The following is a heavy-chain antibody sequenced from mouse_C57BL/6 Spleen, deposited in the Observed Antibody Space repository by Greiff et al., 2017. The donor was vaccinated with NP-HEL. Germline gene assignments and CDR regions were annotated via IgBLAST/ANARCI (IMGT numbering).Heavy chain of an antibody. CDR1: GYAFSSYW. D-gene: IGHD3-2*02. CDR3: ARGAQATWAY. V-gene: IGHV1-80*01. CDR2: IYPGDGDT. Sequence: VQLQQSGAELVKPGASVKISCKASGYAFSSYWMNWVKQRPGKGLEWIGQIYPGDGDTNYNGKFKGKATLTADKTSSTAYMHLISLTSEDSAVYFCARGAQATWAYWGQGTLVTVSA. J-gene: IGHJ3*01.